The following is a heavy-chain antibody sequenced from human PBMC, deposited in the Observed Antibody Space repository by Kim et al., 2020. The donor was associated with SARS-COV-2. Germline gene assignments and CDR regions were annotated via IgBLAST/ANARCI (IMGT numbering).Heavy chain of an antibody. D-gene: IGHD6-13*01. Sequence: SRKSRVTISVDTSKNQFPLKLSSVTAADTAVYYCARSQRIAAAGTGWFDPWGQGTLVTVSS. CDR3: ARSQRIAAAGTGWFDP. V-gene: IGHV4-59*01. J-gene: IGHJ5*02.